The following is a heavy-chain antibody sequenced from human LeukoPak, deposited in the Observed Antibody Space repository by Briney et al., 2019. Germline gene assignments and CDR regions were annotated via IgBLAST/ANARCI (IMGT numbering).Heavy chain of an antibody. D-gene: IGHD5-12*01. CDR3: ARDKYMSGHIGSLFDP. CDR1: GFTFSSYA. V-gene: IGHV3-23*01. Sequence: GGSLRLSCAASGFTFSSYAMSWVRQAPGKGLEWVSAFSGSGGNTYYADSVKGRFTISRDNSKNTLYLQMNTLRAEDTAVYYCARDKYMSGHIGSLFDPWGQGTLVTVSS. CDR2: FSGSGGNT. J-gene: IGHJ5*02.